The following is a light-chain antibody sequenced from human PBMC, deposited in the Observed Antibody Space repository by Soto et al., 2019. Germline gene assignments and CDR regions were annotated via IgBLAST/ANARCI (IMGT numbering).Light chain of an antibody. V-gene: IGKV3-15*01. CDR1: QSVSDN. J-gene: IGKJ1*01. CDR2: GAS. CDR3: QQYNNWPLT. Sequence: EIVMTQSPATLSGSPGERATLSCRASQSVSDNLAWYQQKPGQAPRLLIYGASTRATGIPARFSGSESGTEFTLTISSLQSEDFAVYYCQQYNNWPLTFGQGTKVEIK.